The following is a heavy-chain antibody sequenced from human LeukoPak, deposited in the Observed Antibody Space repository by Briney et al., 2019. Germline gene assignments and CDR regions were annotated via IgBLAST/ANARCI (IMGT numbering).Heavy chain of an antibody. CDR3: ARAPGDSSGYH. CDR2: ISSRGSTI. V-gene: IGHV3-11*04. CDR1: GFRLSKYY. Sequence: PGGSLRLSCAASGFRLSKYYMSWVRQAPGKGLQWVSYISSRGSTIYYADSVKGRFTISRDNAKNSLFLQMNSLRAEHTAVYYCARAPGDSSGYHWGQGTLVTVSS. J-gene: IGHJ4*02. D-gene: IGHD3-9*01.